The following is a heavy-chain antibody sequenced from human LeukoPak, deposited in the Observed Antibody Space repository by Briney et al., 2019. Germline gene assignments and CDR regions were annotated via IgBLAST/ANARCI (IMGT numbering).Heavy chain of an antibody. D-gene: IGHD2-2*02. CDR1: GGTFSSYA. J-gene: IGHJ5*02. CDR2: IIPILGIA. CDR3: ARESYCSSTSCYKRRNWFDP. V-gene: IGHV1-69*04. Sequence: AASVKVPCKASGGTFSSYAISWVRQAPGQGLEWMGRIIPILGIANYAQKFQGRVTITADKSTSTAYMELSSLRSEDTAVYYCARESYCSSTSCYKRRNWFDPWGQGTLVTVSS.